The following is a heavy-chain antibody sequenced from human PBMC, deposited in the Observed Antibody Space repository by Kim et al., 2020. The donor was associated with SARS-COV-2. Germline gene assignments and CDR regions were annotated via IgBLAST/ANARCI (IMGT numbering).Heavy chain of an antibody. CDR3: AGGMGWLVED. CDR2: IKQDGSEK. Sequence: GGSLRLSCAASGFTFSTYYMTWVRQAPGKGLEWVANIKQDGSEKEYVDSVKGRFTISRDNAKNSLYLQMNSLRAEDTAVYYCAGGMGWLVEDWGQGTLAT. V-gene: IGHV3-7*01. CDR1: GFTFSTYY. J-gene: IGHJ4*02. D-gene: IGHD3-10*01.